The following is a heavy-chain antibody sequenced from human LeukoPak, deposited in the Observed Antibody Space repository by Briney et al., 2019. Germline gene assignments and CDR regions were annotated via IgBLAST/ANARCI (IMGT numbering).Heavy chain of an antibody. V-gene: IGHV3-33*01. D-gene: IGHD6-19*01. J-gene: IGHJ3*02. CDR1: GFSLSGNG. Sequence: GRPLRLSCAASGFSLSGNGMHWVRQAPGKGLEWVAVIWADGSSKYYADSVKGRFTISRDNSENTLYLQMNSLRAEDTAVYYCARDSGGSPFDIWGQGTMVTVSS. CDR3: ARDSGGSPFDI. CDR2: IWADGSSK.